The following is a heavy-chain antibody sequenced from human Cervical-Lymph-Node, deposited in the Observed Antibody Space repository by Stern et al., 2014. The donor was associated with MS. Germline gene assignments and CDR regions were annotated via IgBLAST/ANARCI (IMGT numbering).Heavy chain of an antibody. V-gene: IGHV3-30*03. Sequence: VQLEESGGGVVQPGRSLTLSCAASGFSLSNSGMHWVRQAPGKGLEWVAVMSFVGGNKKYGDSVKGRFSISRDMANNTLLLQMNSLRPEDTAVYYCMGVGDAMHVWGQGTTVIVSS. CDR2: MSFVGGNK. CDR3: MGVGDAMHV. CDR1: GFSLSNSG. J-gene: IGHJ6*02.